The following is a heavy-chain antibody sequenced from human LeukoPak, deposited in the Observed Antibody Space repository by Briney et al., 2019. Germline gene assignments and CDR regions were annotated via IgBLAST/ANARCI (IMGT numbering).Heavy chain of an antibody. CDR3: ARGRPLRWFDP. V-gene: IGHV4-34*01. Sequence: SETLSLTCAVYGGSFSGYYWSWIRQPPGKGLEWIGEINHSGSTNYNPSLKSRVTISVDTSKNQFSLKLSSVTAADTAVYYCARGRPLRWFDPWGQGTLVTVSS. CDR2: INHSGST. CDR1: GGSFSGYY. D-gene: IGHD6-6*01. J-gene: IGHJ5*02.